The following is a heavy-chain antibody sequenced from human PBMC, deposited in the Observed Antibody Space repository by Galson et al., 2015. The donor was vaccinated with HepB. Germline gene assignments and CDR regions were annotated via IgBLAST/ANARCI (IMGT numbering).Heavy chain of an antibody. J-gene: IGHJ3*02. CDR2: IDPSDSYT. V-gene: IGHV5-10-1*01. CDR1: GYSFTSYW. Sequence: QSGAEVKKPGESLRISCKGSGYSFTSYWISWVRQMPGKGLEWMGRIDPSDSYTNYSPSSQGHVTISADKSISTAYLQWSSLKASDTAMYYCARHHISSGSYYLAFDIWGQGTMVTVSS. D-gene: IGHD1-26*01. CDR3: ARHHISSGSYYLAFDI.